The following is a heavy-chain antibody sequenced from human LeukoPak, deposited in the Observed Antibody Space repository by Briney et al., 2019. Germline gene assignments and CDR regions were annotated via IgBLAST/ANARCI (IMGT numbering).Heavy chain of an antibody. CDR2: ISTRGNA. D-gene: IGHD3-22*01. CDR3: ASDSFYDSGGYFYY. CDR1: GGSISSFY. V-gene: IGHV4-4*07. J-gene: IGHJ4*02. Sequence: SETLSLTCSVSGGSISSFYWCWVRQPAGKGLEWIGRISTRGNADYNPSLKSRVTLSVDTSKNQFSLKLSSVTAADTAMYYCASDSFYDSGGYFYYWGQGTLVTVSS.